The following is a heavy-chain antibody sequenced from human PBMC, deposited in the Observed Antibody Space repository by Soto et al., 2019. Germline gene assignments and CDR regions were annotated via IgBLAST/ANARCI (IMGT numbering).Heavy chain of an antibody. D-gene: IGHD2-2*02. Sequence: EASVKVSCKASGGTFSSYAISWVRQAPGQGLEWMGGIIPIFGTANYAQKFQGRVTITADESTSTAYMELSSLRSEDTAVYYCAAPICSSTSCYSAGDAFDIWGQGTMVTVSS. V-gene: IGHV1-69*13. CDR1: GGTFSSYA. CDR2: IIPIFGTA. CDR3: AAPICSSTSCYSAGDAFDI. J-gene: IGHJ3*02.